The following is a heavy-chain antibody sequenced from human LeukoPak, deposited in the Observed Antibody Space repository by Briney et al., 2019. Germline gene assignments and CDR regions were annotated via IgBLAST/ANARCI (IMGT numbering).Heavy chain of an antibody. Sequence: PGGTLRLSCAASGFTFSSYGLSWVRQAPAKGLEWVSSMSVYCGGTPVDSERGRFTISRDNSKSTLYLQMNSLRVEDTAVYYCAKNLLGSGAHDWYFDLWGRGTLVT. J-gene: IGHJ2*01. CDR1: GFTFSSYG. CDR3: AKNLLGSGAHDWYFDL. V-gene: IGHV3-23*01. CDR2: MSVYCGGT. D-gene: IGHD3-10*01.